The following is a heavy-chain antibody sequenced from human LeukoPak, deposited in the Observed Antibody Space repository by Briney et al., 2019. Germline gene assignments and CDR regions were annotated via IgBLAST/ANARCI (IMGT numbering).Heavy chain of an antibody. J-gene: IGHJ4*02. V-gene: IGHV3-21*01. CDR2: ISSSSSYI. Sequence: GGSLRLSCAASGFSFSSYSMNWVRQAPGKGLEWVSSISSSSSYIYYAESVKGRFTISRENAKNSLYLQMNSLRAEDTAVYYCAREVDYWGQGTLVTVSS. CDR1: GFSFSSYS. CDR3: AREVDY.